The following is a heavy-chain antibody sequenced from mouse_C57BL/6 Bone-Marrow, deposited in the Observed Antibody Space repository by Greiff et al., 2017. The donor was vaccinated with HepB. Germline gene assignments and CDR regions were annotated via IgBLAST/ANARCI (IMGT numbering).Heavy chain of an antibody. V-gene: IGHV5-2*01. CDR3: ARIYYDYDSAWFAY. J-gene: IGHJ3*01. Sequence: EVQGVESGGGLVQPGESLKLSCESNEYEFPSHDMSWVRKTPEKRLELVAAINSDGGSTYYPDTMERRFIISRDNTKKTLYLQMSSLRSEDTALYYCARIYYDYDSAWFAYWGQGTLVTVSA. CDR1: EYEFPSHD. D-gene: IGHD2-4*01. CDR2: INSDGGST.